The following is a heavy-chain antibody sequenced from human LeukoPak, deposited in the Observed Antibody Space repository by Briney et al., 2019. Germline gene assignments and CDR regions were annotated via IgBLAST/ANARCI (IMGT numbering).Heavy chain of an antibody. CDR2: IIPIFGTA. J-gene: IGHJ4*02. Sequence: SVKVSCKASGGTFSSYAISWVRQAPGQGLEWMGGIIPIFGTANYAQKFQGRVTITADESTSTAYMKLSSLRSEDTAVYYCARMGRVYYYGSGSEFDYWGQGTLVTVSS. D-gene: IGHD3-10*01. CDR1: GGTFSSYA. CDR3: ARMGRVYYYGSGSEFDY. V-gene: IGHV1-69*13.